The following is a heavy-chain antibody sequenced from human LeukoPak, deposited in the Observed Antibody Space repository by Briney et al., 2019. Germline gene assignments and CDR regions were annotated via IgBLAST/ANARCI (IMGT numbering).Heavy chain of an antibody. Sequence: GGSLRLSCAASGFTFSDYYMSWIRQAPGKGLEWVSYISSSGSTIYYADSAKGRFTISRDNPKNSLYLQMNSLRAEDTAVYYCARFTSYGDPNFDYWGQGTLVTVSS. J-gene: IGHJ4*02. CDR3: ARFTSYGDPNFDY. V-gene: IGHV3-11*01. CDR1: GFTFSDYY. D-gene: IGHD7-27*01. CDR2: ISSSGSTI.